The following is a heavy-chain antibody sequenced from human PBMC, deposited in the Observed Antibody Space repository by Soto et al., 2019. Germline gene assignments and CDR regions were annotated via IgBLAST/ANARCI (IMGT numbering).Heavy chain of an antibody. CDR1: GFTFSSYS. CDR2: ISSSSSNI. D-gene: IGHD6-13*01. Sequence: GGSLRLSCAASGFTFSSYSMNWVRQAPGKGLEWVSYISSSSSNIYYADSVKGRFTISRDNAKNSLYLQMNSLRAEDTAVYYCARDLSHSSSWYGYYYYGMDVWGQGTTVTVSS. J-gene: IGHJ6*02. CDR3: ARDLSHSSSWYGYYYYGMDV. V-gene: IGHV3-21*05.